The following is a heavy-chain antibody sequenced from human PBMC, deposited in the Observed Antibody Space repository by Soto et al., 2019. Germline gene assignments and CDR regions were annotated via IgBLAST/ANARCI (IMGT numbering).Heavy chain of an antibody. CDR1: GGSISSYY. V-gene: IGHV4-59*01. CDR2: IYYSGST. CDR3: ARDPPSSTGFDY. Sequence: SETLSLTCTVSGGSISSYYWSWIRQPPGKGLEWIGYIYYSGSTNYNPSLKSRVTISVDTSKNQFSLKLSSVTAADTAVYYCARDPPSSTGFDYWGQGTLVTVSS. J-gene: IGHJ4*02.